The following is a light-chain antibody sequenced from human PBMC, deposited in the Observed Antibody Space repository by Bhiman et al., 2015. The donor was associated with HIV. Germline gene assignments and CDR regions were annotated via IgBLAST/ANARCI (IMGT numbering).Light chain of an antibody. CDR1: NIGTKS. CDR2: YDS. Sequence: SYVLTQPPSLSVAPGETAKITCGGNNIGTKSVHWYRQRPGQAPNLVIFYDSHRPSGIPERLSGSNSGDTATLIINRVEAGDEADYYCQVWDSNSGHPSYVFGTGTKVTVL. J-gene: IGLJ1*01. CDR3: QVWDSNSGHPSYV. V-gene: IGLV3-21*01.